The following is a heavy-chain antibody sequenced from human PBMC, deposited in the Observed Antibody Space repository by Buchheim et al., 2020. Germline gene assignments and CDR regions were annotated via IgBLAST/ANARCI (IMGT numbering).Heavy chain of an antibody. Sequence: EVQVLEAGGGLVQPGESLRLSCAASGFSLSSYAMTWVRQAPGKGLEWVSSISSGGSTYYTDSVKGRFTISRDSSKNTLYLQMNSLRAEDTAVYYCAADEATNYWGQGTL. V-gene: IGHV3-23*01. J-gene: IGHJ4*02. CDR3: AADEATNY. CDR2: ISSGGST. CDR1: GFSLSSYA. D-gene: IGHD5-12*01.